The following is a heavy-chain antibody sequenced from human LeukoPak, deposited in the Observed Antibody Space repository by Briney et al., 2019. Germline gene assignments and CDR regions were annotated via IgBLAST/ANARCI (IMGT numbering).Heavy chain of an antibody. J-gene: IGHJ4*02. CDR1: GFNFNNYG. Sequence: PGGSLRLSCVASGFNFNNYGMHWVRQAPGKGLEWVTCILKDGSKEFYADSVKGRFTISRDNSKSTLYLQMNSLRAEDTAVYYCAKDMVEGSGYYYPTPFDYWGQGTLVTVSS. CDR2: ILKDGSKE. V-gene: IGHV3-30-3*01. D-gene: IGHD3-22*01. CDR3: AKDMVEGSGYYYPTPFDY.